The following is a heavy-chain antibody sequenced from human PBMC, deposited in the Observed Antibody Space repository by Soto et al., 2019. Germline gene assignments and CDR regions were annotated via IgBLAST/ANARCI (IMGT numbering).Heavy chain of an antibody. D-gene: IGHD2-15*01. J-gene: IGHJ5*02. CDR3: AINPGPGYCSGGSCYSINWFDP. CDR1: GGTFSSYT. CDR2: IIPILGIA. Sequence: ASVKVSCKASGGTFSSYTISWVRQAPGQGLEWMGRIIPILGIANYAQKFQGRVTITADKSTSTAYMELSSLRSEDTAVYYCAINPGPGYCSGGSCYSINWFDPWGQGTLVTVSS. V-gene: IGHV1-69*02.